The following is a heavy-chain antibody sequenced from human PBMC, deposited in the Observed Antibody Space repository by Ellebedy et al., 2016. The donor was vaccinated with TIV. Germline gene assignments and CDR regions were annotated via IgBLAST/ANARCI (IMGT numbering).Heavy chain of an antibody. D-gene: IGHD3-3*01. J-gene: IGHJ6*02. CDR3: ARRASITIDYLYFYGLDV. CDR1: GYTFSNYG. V-gene: IGHV1-18*01. CDR2: ISAYSSNT. Sequence: ASVKVSCKASGYTFSNYGISWVRQAPGQGLEWMGWISAYSSNTHYAPKLQGRVTVTTDTSTSTAYMELRSLRSDDTAVYYCARRASITIDYLYFYGLDVWGQGTTVTVSS.